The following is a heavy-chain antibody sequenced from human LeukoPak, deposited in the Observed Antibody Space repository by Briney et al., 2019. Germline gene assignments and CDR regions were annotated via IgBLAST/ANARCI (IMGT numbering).Heavy chain of an antibody. J-gene: IGHJ5*02. V-gene: IGHV4-34*01. CDR2: INHSGST. Sequence: PSETLSLTCAVYGGSFSGYYWSWIRQPPGKGLEWIGEINHSGSTNYNPSLKSRVTISVDTSKNQFSLKLSSVTAADTAVYYCARHSQYYDSRENWFDPWGQGTLVTVSS. CDR1: GGSFSGYY. CDR3: ARHSQYYDSRENWFDP. D-gene: IGHD3-22*01.